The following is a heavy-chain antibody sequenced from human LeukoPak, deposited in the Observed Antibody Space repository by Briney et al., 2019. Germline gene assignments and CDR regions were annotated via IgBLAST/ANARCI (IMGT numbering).Heavy chain of an antibody. CDR3: ARYYDFWSGYFDYCGMDD. CDR1: GYTFTRYG. V-gene: IGHV1-18*01. D-gene: IGHD3-3*01. CDR2: ISAYNGNT. J-gene: IGHJ6*02. Sequence: ASVKVSCKASGYTFTRYGISWVRQAPGQGLEWMGWISAYNGNTNYAQKLQGRVTMTTDTSTSTAYMELRSLRSDDTAVYYCARYYDFWSGYFDYCGMDDWGQGTTVTVSS.